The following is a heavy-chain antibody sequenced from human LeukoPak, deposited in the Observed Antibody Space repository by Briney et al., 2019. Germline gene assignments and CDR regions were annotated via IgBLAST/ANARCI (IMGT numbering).Heavy chain of an antibody. J-gene: IGHJ4*02. CDR3: ARQDTSSWYKDY. Sequence: GESLKISCKGSGYNFVNYWIGWVRQMPGKGLEWMGIIYPGDSDTKYSPSFQGQVTISADKSISTAHLQWSSLKASDTAIYYCARQDTSSWYKDYWGQGTLVTVSS. V-gene: IGHV5-51*01. D-gene: IGHD6-13*01. CDR2: IYPGDSDT. CDR1: GYNFVNYW.